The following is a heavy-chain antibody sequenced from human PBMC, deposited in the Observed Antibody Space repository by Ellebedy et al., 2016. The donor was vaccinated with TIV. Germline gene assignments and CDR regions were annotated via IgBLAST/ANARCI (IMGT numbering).Heavy chain of an antibody. D-gene: IGHD5-12*01. CDR3: AKDRWNSGPHDAFDI. CDR1: RFTFSNYA. J-gene: IGHJ3*02. Sequence: GGSLRLSXAASRFTFSNYAMSWVRQAPGKGLEWVSAISASGGSTYYADSVKGRFTISRDISKNTVYLQMNSLRAEDTAVYYCAKDRWNSGPHDAFDIWGQGTMVTVSS. CDR2: ISASGGST. V-gene: IGHV3-23*01.